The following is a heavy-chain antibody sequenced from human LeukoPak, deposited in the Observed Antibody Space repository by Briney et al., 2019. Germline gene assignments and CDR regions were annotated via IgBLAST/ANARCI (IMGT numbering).Heavy chain of an antibody. V-gene: IGHV3-23*01. CDR3: AKDLNYDFWSGLGN. J-gene: IGHJ4*02. D-gene: IGHD3-3*01. CDR2: IGISGVST. CDR1: GFTFSTYC. Sequence: PGGSLRLSCAASGFTFSTYCMSWVRQAPGKGLEWVSGIGISGVSTYYADSVKGRFTISRDNSKNTLYLQMNSLRAEDTAVYYCAKDLNYDFWSGLGNWSQGTLVTVSS.